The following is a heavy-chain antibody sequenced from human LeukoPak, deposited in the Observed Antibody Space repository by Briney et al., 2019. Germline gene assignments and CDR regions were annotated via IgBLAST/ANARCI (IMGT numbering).Heavy chain of an antibody. CDR3: ASAYCSSTSCPIDY. D-gene: IGHD2-2*01. V-gene: IGHV4-59*01. J-gene: IGHJ4*02. CDR1: GGSISSYY. CDR2: IYYSGST. Sequence: SETLSLTCTVSGGSISSYYGSWIRQPPGKGLEWIGYIYYSGSTNYNPSLKSRVTISVDTSKNQFSLKLSSVTAADTAVYYCASAYCSSTSCPIDYWGQGTLVTVSS.